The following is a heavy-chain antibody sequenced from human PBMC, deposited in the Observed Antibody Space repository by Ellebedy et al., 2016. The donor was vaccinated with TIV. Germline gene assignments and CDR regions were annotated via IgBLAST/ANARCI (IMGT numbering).Heavy chain of an antibody. Sequence: GESLKISCAASGFTFSTYVMGWVRQAPGKGLEWVSGITGSADTTEYADSVKGRFTISRDNSKNALYLQMSSRRAEDTAVYYCAKVIVTGDRCRGFLESWGQGTLVTVSS. CDR3: AKVIVTGDRCRGFLES. CDR1: GFTFSTYV. D-gene: IGHD7-27*01. J-gene: IGHJ4*02. CDR2: ITGSADTT. V-gene: IGHV3-23*01.